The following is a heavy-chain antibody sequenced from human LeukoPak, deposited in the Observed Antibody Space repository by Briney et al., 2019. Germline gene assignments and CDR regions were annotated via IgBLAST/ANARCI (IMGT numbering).Heavy chain of an antibody. CDR3: ARDPNSGYDC. J-gene: IGHJ4*02. CDR1: GFTFSSYS. V-gene: IGHV3-21*01. D-gene: IGHD5-12*01. Sequence: PGGSLRLSCAASGFTFSSYSMNWVRQAPGKGLEWVSSISSSSSYIYYADSVKGRLTISRDNAENSLYLQMNSLRAEDTAVYYCARDPNSGYDCWGQGTLVTVSS. CDR2: ISSSSSYI.